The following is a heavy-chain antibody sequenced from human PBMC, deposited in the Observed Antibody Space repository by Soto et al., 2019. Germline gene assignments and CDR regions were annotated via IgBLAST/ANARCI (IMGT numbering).Heavy chain of an antibody. V-gene: IGHV4-31*03. D-gene: IGHD3-22*01. Sequence: PSETLSVTCTFIVDSVSINNYYWSWIRQRPGKGLEWIGYIHYSGDSYDNPSLTSRITMSMDVSKNQFSLNLRSVTAADTAIYYCARDVNDSSGSQGFDYWGQGTMVTVSS. J-gene: IGHJ4*02. CDR3: ARDVNDSSGSQGFDY. CDR1: VDSVSINNYY. CDR2: IHYSGDS.